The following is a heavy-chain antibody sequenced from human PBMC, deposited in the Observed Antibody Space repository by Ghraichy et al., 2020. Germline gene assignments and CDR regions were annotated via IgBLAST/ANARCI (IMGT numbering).Heavy chain of an antibody. CDR1: GFTFSDYY. D-gene: IGHD6-6*01. CDR3: ARDRGASALFKDFDP. V-gene: IGHV3-11*01. CDR2: ISGRSTYI. Sequence: SCAASGFTFSDYYMTWIRQAPGKGLEWVSYISGRSTYIYYADSVRGRFTISRDNAKDLLYMQMNSLRADDTALYYCARDRGASALFKDFDPWGQGTLVTVSS. J-gene: IGHJ5*02.